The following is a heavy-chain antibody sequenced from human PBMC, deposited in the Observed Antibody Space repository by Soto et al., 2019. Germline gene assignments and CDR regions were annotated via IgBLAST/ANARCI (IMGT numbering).Heavy chain of an antibody. J-gene: IGHJ6*04. CDR1: GYTFTSYD. D-gene: IGHD3-3*01. Sequence: ASVKVSCKASGYTFTSYDINWVRQATGQGLEWMGWMNPNSGNTGYAQKFQGRVTMTRNTSISTAYMELSSLRSEDTAVYYCGRGRTRITIFGVVTRPYYCYGIDVWRKETTVSVSS. CDR2: MNPNSGNT. V-gene: IGHV1-8*01. CDR3: GRGRTRITIFGVVTRPYYCYGIDV.